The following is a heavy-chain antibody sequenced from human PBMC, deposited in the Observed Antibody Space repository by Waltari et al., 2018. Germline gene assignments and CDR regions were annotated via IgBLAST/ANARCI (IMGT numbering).Heavy chain of an antibody. V-gene: IGHV3-48*03. CDR3: ARGEGGANEY. J-gene: IGHJ4*01. CDR2: ISSGASTI. Sequence: EVQLVESGGGLVQPGGSLRLLCAASGFTFRNYEMNWVRQAPGRGLEWVSYISSGASTIFYADAVKCRFTISRDNAKNSVYLEMNSLRADDTAIYYCARGEGGANEYWGQGTLVTVSS. CDR1: GFTFRNYE. D-gene: IGHD1-26*01.